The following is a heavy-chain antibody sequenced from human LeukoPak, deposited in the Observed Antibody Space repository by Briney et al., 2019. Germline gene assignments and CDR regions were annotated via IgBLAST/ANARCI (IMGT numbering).Heavy chain of an antibody. J-gene: IGHJ4*02. D-gene: IGHD1-26*01. Sequence: GGSLRLSCAASGFTFSSYSMNWVRQAPGKGLEWVSYMSSSGGTIYYADSVKGRFTISRDNGRSSLFLQMNSLRAEDTAVYYCARGMTGSDFGQFDYWGQGTLVTVSS. V-gene: IGHV3-48*04. CDR3: ARGMTGSDFGQFDY. CDR2: MSSSGGTI. CDR1: GFTFSSYS.